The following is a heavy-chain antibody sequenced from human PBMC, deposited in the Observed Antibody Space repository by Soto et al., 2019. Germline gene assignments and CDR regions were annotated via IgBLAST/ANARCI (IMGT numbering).Heavy chain of an antibody. CDR2: ISAYNGNT. J-gene: IGHJ4*02. V-gene: IGHV1-18*01. CDR3: AREVVVGASRDFDY. Sequence: GASVKVSCKASGYTFTCYSLNWVRQAPGQGLEWMGWISAYNGNTNYAQKLQGRVTMTTDTSTSTAYMELRSLTSDDTAVYYCAREVVVGASRDFDYWGQGTLVTVSS. CDR1: GYTFTCYS. D-gene: IGHD2-15*01.